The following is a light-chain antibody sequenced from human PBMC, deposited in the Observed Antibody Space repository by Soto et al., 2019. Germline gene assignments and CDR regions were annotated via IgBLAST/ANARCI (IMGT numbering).Light chain of an antibody. CDR3: QQRGNWFLT. CDR2: DAS. V-gene: IGKV3-11*01. CDR1: QSVSIS. Sequence: EIVLTQSPDTLSLSPGERATLSCRASQSVSISLAWYQKKTGQAPRLLIYDASKRATGIPARFSGSGSGTDFTLTISSLEPEDFAVYYCQQRGNWFLTFGQGTKVDIK. J-gene: IGKJ1*01.